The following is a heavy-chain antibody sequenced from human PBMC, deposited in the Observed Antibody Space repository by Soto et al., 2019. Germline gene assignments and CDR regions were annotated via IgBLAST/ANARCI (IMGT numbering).Heavy chain of an antibody. V-gene: IGHV3-48*03. CDR3: ARLGYYYYYGMDV. D-gene: IGHD2-2*01. CDR2: ISSSGSTI. J-gene: IGHJ6*02. Sequence: GGSLRLSCAASGFTFSSCEMNWVRQAPGKGLEWVSYISSSGSTIYYADSVKGRFTISRDNAKNSLYLQMNSLRAEDTAVYYCARLGYYYYYGMDVWGQGTTVTVSS. CDR1: GFTFSSCE.